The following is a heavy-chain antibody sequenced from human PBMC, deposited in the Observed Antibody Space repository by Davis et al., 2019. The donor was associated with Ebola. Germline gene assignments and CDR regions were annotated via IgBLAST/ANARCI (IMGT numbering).Heavy chain of an antibody. Sequence: GESLKISCAASGFTFSSYGMHWVRQAPGKGLEWVAVIWYDGSNKYYADSVKGRFTISRDNSKNTLYLQMNSLRAEDTAVYYCARVRGTGVWGLDYWGQGTLVTVSS. CDR1: GFTFSSYG. CDR2: IWYDGSNK. CDR3: ARVRGTGVWGLDY. D-gene: IGHD3/OR15-3a*01. V-gene: IGHV3-33*01. J-gene: IGHJ4*02.